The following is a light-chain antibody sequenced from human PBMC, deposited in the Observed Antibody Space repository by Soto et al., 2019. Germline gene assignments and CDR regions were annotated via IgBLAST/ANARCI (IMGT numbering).Light chain of an antibody. Sequence: IVLTHSPGTLSLSPGERATLSCRASQSVSSNYLAWCQQKPGQAPRLLIYGASSRATGIPDRFSGSGSGTDFTLTISRLEPEDFAVYYCQQYGDSSWTFGQGTKVDIK. CDR3: QQYGDSSWT. CDR2: GAS. J-gene: IGKJ1*01. CDR1: QSVSSNY. V-gene: IGKV3-20*01.